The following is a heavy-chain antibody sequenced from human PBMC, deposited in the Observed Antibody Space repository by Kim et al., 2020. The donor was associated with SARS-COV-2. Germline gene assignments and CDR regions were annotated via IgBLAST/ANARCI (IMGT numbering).Heavy chain of an antibody. CDR3: AKGAAPWWAVPYRLDY. J-gene: IGHJ4*02. CDR2: ISYDGSNK. D-gene: IGHD2-15*01. Sequence: GGSLRLSCAASGFTFSSYGMHWVRQAPGKGLEWVAVISYDGSNKYYADSVKGRFTISRDNSKNTLYLQMNSLRAEDTAVYYCAKGAAPWWAVPYRLDYWGQGTLVTVSS. CDR1: GFTFSSYG. V-gene: IGHV3-30*18.